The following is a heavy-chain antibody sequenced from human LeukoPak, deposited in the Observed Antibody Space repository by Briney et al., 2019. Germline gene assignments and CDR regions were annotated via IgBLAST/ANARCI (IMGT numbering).Heavy chain of an antibody. CDR3: AADSGYCGGDRFFN. D-gene: IGHD2-21*01. Sequence: ASVKVSCKASGFTFTSSAMQWVRQARGQRLEWIGWIVVGSGNTNYAQKFQERVTITRDMSTSTAYMELSSLRSEDTAVYYCAADSGYCGGDRFFNWGQGTLVTVSS. V-gene: IGHV1-58*02. CDR1: GFTFTSSA. J-gene: IGHJ4*02. CDR2: IVVGSGNT.